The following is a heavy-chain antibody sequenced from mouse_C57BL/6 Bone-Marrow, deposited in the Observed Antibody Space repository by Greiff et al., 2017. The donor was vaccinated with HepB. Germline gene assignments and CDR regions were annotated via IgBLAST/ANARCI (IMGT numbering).Heavy chain of an antibody. CDR2: ISYSGST. CDR3: ERDQYYGSVYYGMEY. V-gene: IGHV3-8*01. D-gene: IGHD1-1*01. J-gene: IGHJ4*01. Sequence: EVMLVESGPGLAKPSQTLSLTCSVTGYSITSDYWNWIRKFPGNKLEYMGYISYSGSTYYNPSLKSRISINRDTSKNQYYLQLNSVTTEDKATYYCERDQYYGSVYYGMEYGGQGTSVTVAS. CDR1: GYSITSDY.